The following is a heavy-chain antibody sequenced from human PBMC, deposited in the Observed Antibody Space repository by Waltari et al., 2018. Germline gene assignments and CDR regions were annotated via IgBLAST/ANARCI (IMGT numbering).Heavy chain of an antibody. D-gene: IGHD6-19*01. V-gene: IGHV3-49*03. CDR2: IRSKAYGGTT. CDR1: GFTFGDYA. Sequence: EVQLVESGGGLVQPGRSLRLSCTASGFTFGDYAMSWFRQAPGTGLEWVGFIRSKAYGGTTEYAASVKGRLTISRDDSKSIAYLQMNSLKTEDTAVYYCTRDQVIAVAPPMDVWGQGTTVTVSS. J-gene: IGHJ6*02. CDR3: TRDQVIAVAPPMDV.